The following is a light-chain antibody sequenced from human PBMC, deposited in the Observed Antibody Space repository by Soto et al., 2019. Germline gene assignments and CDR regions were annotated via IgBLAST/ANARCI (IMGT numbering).Light chain of an antibody. V-gene: IGKV1-5*03. CDR3: QQYSSNSRT. J-gene: IGKJ1*01. CDR2: KAS. CDR1: QSISSW. Sequence: DIQMTQVPSTLSASVGDRVTITCRASQSISSWLAWYQQKQGKVPKVLIYKASRLESGVPSRFSGSGSGTEFTLTISSLQPDDFATYYCQQYSSNSRTFGQGTKVEIK.